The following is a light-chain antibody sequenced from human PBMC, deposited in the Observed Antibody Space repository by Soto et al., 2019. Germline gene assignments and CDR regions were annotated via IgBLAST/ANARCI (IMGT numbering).Light chain of an antibody. V-gene: IGKV1-39*01. CDR3: QQSDSTPRT. CDR1: QSISSY. J-gene: IGKJ3*01. Sequence: DIQMTQSPYSLSASVGDRVTITCRASQSISSYLNWYQQKPGKAPKLLIYAASSLQSGVPSRFSGSGSGTDFTLTISSLQPEDFATYYCQQSDSTPRTFGPGTKVDI. CDR2: AAS.